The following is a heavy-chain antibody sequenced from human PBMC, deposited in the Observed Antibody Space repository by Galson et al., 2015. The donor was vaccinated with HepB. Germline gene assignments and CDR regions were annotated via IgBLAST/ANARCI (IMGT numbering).Heavy chain of an antibody. CDR3: AGREWELLSGYDY. D-gene: IGHD1-26*01. J-gene: IGHJ4*02. CDR2: IIPILGIA. Sequence: SVKVSCKASGGTFSSYAISWVRQAPGQGLEWMGRIIPILGIANYAQKFQGRVTITADKSTSTAYMELSSLRSEDTAVYYCAGREWELLSGYDYWGQGTLVTVSS. CDR1: GGTFSSYA. V-gene: IGHV1-69*04.